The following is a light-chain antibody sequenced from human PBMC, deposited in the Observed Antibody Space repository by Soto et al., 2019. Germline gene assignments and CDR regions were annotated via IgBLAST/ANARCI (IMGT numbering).Light chain of an antibody. CDR2: TAS. CDR1: QSISRN. V-gene: IGKV1-39*01. J-gene: IGKJ4*01. Sequence: IQMTQSPSSLSASVGDRVTITCRASQSISRNLNWYQQKPGKAPELLIYTASNLQSGVPSRFSGSGSGRDFAVTISSLQPEDSAVYYCQQSHSSPLSFGGGTKVEFK. CDR3: QQSHSSPLS.